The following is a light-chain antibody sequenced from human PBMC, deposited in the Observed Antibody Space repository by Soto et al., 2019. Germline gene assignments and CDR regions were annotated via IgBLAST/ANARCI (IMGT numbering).Light chain of an antibody. CDR2: ANS. V-gene: IGLV1-40*01. J-gene: IGLJ1*01. Sequence: QPVLTQPPSVSGAPGQRVTISCTGSSSNIGAGYDVHWYQQLPGIAPKLLIYANSNRPSGVPDRFSGSKSGTSASLAITGLQAEDEADYYCQSYDSSLYVFGTGTKVTVL. CDR1: SSNIGAGYD. CDR3: QSYDSSLYV.